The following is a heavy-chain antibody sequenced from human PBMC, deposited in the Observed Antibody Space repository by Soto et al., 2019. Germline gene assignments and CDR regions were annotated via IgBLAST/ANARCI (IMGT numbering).Heavy chain of an antibody. CDR3: ARAVAGQVRSAWTWLGY. Sequence: QVQLVESGGGVVQPGRSLRLSCEASGFTFRDYAMHWVRQAPGKGLEWVAAIPSDGSAQHYADSVKGRFSISRDNSKNTLSLQMNSLRPEDAALYYCARAVAGQVRSAWTWLGYWGQGTLVTVSS. D-gene: IGHD1-1*01. CDR2: IPSDGSAQ. V-gene: IGHV3-30-3*01. J-gene: IGHJ4*02. CDR1: GFTFRDYA.